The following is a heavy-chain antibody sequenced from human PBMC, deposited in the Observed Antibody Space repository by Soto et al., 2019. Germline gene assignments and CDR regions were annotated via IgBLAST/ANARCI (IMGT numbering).Heavy chain of an antibody. V-gene: IGHV1-3*01. CDR1: GYTFTIYA. Sequence: ASVNVSCKASGYTFTIYAMHWVLQAPGQRLEWMGWINAGNGNTKYSQKFQGRVTITRDTSASTAYMELSSLRSEDTAVYYCARGLGQQLVLYYFDYWGQGTLVTVSS. CDR3: ARGLGQQLVLYYFDY. J-gene: IGHJ4*02. CDR2: INAGNGNT. D-gene: IGHD6-13*01.